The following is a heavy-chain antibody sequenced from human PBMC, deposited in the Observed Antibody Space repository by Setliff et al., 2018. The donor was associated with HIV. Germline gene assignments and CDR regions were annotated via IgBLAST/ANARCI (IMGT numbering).Heavy chain of an antibody. V-gene: IGHV1-3*01. CDR3: ARGGALLGYYYGSGSYPPDAFDI. J-gene: IGHJ3*02. Sequence: ASVKVSCKASGYTFTSYAMHWVRQALGQRLEWMGWINAGNGNTKYSQKFQGRVTITRDTSASTAYMELSSLRSEDTAVYYCARGGALLGYYYGSGSYPPDAFDIWGQGTMVTVSS. D-gene: IGHD3-10*01. CDR2: INAGNGNT. CDR1: GYTFTSYA.